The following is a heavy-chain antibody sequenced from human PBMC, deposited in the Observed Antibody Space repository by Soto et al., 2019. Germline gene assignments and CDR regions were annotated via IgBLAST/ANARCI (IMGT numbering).Heavy chain of an antibody. CDR3: ARDYYDSSGYPDDS. CDR1: GFSFSSYS. Sequence: GGSLRLSCAASGFSFSSYSMNWVRQAPGKGLEWVSTISSSSSYIYYADSVKGRFTISRDNAKNSLFLQMNSLRAEDTAVYYCARDYYDSSGYPDDSWGQGTLVTVSS. J-gene: IGHJ5*01. V-gene: IGHV3-21*01. D-gene: IGHD3-22*01. CDR2: ISSSSSYI.